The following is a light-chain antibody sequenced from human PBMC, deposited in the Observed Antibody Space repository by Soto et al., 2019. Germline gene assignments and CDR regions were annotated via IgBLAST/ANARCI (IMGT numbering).Light chain of an antibody. Sequence: PGERVTLSCRASQSVSSSYLTWYQQKPGQAPRLLIYGASNRANGIPDRFSGSGSGTDFTLTISRLEPEDFVVYSCQQYGSSPGTFGQGTRLEIK. CDR3: QQYGSSPGT. CDR2: GAS. V-gene: IGKV3-20*01. J-gene: IGKJ5*01. CDR1: QSVSSSY.